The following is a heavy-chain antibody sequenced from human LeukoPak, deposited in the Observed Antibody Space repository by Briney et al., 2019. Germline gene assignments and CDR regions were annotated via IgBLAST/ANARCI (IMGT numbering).Heavy chain of an antibody. CDR3: ARGYGDYVWGYGMDV. CDR2: ISYDGSNK. D-gene: IGHD4-17*01. Sequence: GGSLRLSCAASGFTFSSYAMHWVRQAPGKGLEWVAVISYDGSNKYYADSVKGRFTISRDNSKNTLYLQMNSLRAEDTAVYYCARGYGDYVWGYGMDVWGHGTTVTVSS. V-gene: IGHV3-30-3*01. J-gene: IGHJ6*02. CDR1: GFTFSSYA.